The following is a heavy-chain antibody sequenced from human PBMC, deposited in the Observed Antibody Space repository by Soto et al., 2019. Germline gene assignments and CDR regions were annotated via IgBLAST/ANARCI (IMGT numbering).Heavy chain of an antibody. V-gene: IGHV1-69*06. J-gene: IGHJ6*02. D-gene: IGHD6-19*01. CDR3: ARDPGYSSGWYGQLDYYGMDV. CDR1: GYTFSSYA. CDR2: IIPIFGTA. Sequence: SVKVSCKASGYTFSSYAISWVRQAPGQGLEWMGGIIPIFGTANYAQKFQGRVTITADKSTSTAYMELSSLRSEDTAVYYCARDPGYSSGWYGQLDYYGMDVWGQGTTVTVSS.